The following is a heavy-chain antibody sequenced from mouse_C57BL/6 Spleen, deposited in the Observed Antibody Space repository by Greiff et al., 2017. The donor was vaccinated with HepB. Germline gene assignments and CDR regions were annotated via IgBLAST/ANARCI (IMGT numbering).Heavy chain of an antibody. J-gene: IGHJ2*01. Sequence: QVQLKESGAELARPGASVKLSCKASGYTFTSYGISWVKQRTGQGLEWIGEIYPRSGNTYYNEKFKGKATLTADKSSSTAYMELRSLTSEDSAVYFCASWGGSSADFVYWGQGTTLTVSS. D-gene: IGHD3-2*02. CDR1: GYTFTSYG. CDR3: ASWGGSSADFVY. V-gene: IGHV1-81*01. CDR2: IYPRSGNT.